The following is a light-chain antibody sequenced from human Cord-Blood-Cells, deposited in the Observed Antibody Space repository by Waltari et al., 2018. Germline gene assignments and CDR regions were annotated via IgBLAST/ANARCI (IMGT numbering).Light chain of an antibody. CDR1: QGIRNE. CDR2: AAS. V-gene: IGKV1-17*01. Sequence: DIQMTQSPSSLSASVGDRVTLTCRASQGIRNELGWYQQKPGKAPKRLIYAASSLQSVVPSMFGGSGSGTEFTLTISSLQPEDFATYYCLQHNSYPWTFGQGTKVEIK. CDR3: LQHNSYPWT. J-gene: IGKJ1*01.